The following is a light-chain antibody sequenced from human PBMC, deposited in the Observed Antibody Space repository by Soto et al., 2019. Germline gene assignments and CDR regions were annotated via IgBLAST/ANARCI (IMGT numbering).Light chain of an antibody. J-gene: IGKJ1*01. Sequence: EIGITRSPATLSVSPGKRATLSCRASKNVSSSWASYQQKTGQKPRILLYYASSRATSIPPRFSGSGSGTAFTLPISSLQPEDYAVYYCQQYTTWPPQTFGQGTKVDIK. CDR1: KNVSSS. CDR3: QQYTTWPPQT. CDR2: YAS. V-gene: IGKV3-15*01.